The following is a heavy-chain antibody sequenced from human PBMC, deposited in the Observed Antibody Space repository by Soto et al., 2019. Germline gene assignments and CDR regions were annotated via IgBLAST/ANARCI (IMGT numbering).Heavy chain of an antibody. CDR3: ARGGFGSPDYYYYYMDV. CDR1: GYTFTGYY. Sequence: QVQLVQSGAEVKKPGASVKVSCKASGYTFTGYYMHWVRQAPGQGLEWMGWINPNSGGTNYAQKFQGWVTMPRDTSISTAYMELSRLRSDDTAVYYCARGGFGSPDYYYYYMDVWGKGTTVTVSS. J-gene: IGHJ6*03. V-gene: IGHV1-2*04. D-gene: IGHD5-12*01. CDR2: INPNSGGT.